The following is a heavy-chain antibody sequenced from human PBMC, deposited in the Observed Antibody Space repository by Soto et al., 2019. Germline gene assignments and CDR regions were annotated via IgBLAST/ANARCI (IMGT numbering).Heavy chain of an antibody. CDR1: GGSISSYY. J-gene: IGHJ3*02. Sequence: QVQLQESGPGLVKPSETLSLTCTVSGGSISSYYWSWIRQPAGKGLEWIGRIYTSGSTNYNPSLKSRVTMSVDTSKNQFSLKLSSVTAADTAVYYCAREYSSSSAVSGHDAFDIWGQGTMVTVSS. CDR2: IYTSGST. V-gene: IGHV4-4*07. CDR3: AREYSSSSAVSGHDAFDI. D-gene: IGHD6-6*01.